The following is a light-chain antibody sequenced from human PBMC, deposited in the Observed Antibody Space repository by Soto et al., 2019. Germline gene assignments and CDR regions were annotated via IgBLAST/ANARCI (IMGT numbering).Light chain of an antibody. Sequence: EIVVTQSPATLSVSPGERATLSCRASQSVRSHLAWYQQKPGQALRLLFYGASTRATGIPARFSGSGSGTEFTLTISSLQSEDSAVYYCQQYDKWPPKTFGQGTKVDIK. CDR3: QQYDKWPPKT. J-gene: IGKJ1*01. CDR1: QSVRSH. V-gene: IGKV3-15*01. CDR2: GAS.